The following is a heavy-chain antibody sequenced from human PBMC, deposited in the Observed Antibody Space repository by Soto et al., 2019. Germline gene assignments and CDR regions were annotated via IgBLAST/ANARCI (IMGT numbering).Heavy chain of an antibody. CDR3: ARGPPRLRFLEWFWFDP. V-gene: IGHV3-53*01. CDR2: IYSGGST. Sequence: PGGSLRLSCAASGFTVSSNYMSWVRQAPGKGLEWVSVIYSGGSTYYADSVKGRFTISRDNSKNTLYLQTNSLRAEDTAVYYCARGPPRLRFLEWFWFDPWGQGTLVTV. J-gene: IGHJ5*02. CDR1: GFTVSSNY. D-gene: IGHD3-3*01.